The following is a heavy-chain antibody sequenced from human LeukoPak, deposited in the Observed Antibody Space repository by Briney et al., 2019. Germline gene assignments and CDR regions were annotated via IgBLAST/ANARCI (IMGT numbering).Heavy chain of an antibody. CDR2: IIPIFGTA. Sequence: SVKVSCKASGGTFSSYAISWVRQAPGQGLEWMGRIIPIFGTANYAQKFQGGVTITTGESTSTAYMELSSLRSEDTAVYYCARIRYYYDSSGYYFFWFDPWGQGTLVTVSS. J-gene: IGHJ5*02. V-gene: IGHV1-69*05. CDR1: GGTFSSYA. D-gene: IGHD3-22*01. CDR3: ARIRYYYDSSGYYFFWFDP.